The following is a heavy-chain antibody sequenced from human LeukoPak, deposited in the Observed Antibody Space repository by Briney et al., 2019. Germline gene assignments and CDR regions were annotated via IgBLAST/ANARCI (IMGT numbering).Heavy chain of an antibody. J-gene: IGHJ5*02. V-gene: IGHV3-23*01. CDR2: ISGNGDNT. Sequence: GGSLRLSCAASGFTFSSCGMTWVRQAPGKGLEWVSSISGNGDNTYYADSVKGRVTISRDNSRNTLYLQMISLRGEDTAVYYCAKRRLATPVFDPWGQGTLVTVSS. D-gene: IGHD6-25*01. CDR1: GFTFSSCG. CDR3: AKRRLATPVFDP.